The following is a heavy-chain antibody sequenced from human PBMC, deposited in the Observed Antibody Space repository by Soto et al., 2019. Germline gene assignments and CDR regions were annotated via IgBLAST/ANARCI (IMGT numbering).Heavy chain of an antibody. CDR3: ARDRRFGELSSEHYGMDV. D-gene: IGHD3-10*01. J-gene: IGHJ6*02. V-gene: IGHV4-59*01. Sequence: SETLSLTCTVSGGSISSYYWSWIRQPPGKGLEWIGYIYYSGSTNYNPSLKSRVTISVDTSKNQFSLKLSSVTAADTAVYYCARDRRFGELSSEHYGMDVWGQGTTVTVSS. CDR1: GGSISSYY. CDR2: IYYSGST.